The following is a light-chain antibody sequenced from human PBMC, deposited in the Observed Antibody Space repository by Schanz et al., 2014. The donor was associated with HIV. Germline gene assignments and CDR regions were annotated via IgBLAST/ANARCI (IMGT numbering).Light chain of an antibody. J-gene: IGLJ2*01. V-gene: IGLV2-14*02. CDR1: SSDIGNYNL. Sequence: QSALTQPASVSGSPGQSITISCTGTSSDIGNYNLVSWFQHHPGEAPKIMIFEVRKRPSGVSGRFSGSKSGNTASLTISGLQPEDEADYYCSSYTSSSTLVVFGGGTKVTVL. CDR2: EVR. CDR3: SSYTSSSTLVV.